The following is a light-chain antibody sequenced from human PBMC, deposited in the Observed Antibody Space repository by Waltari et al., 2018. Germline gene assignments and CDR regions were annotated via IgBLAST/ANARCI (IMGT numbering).Light chain of an antibody. Sequence: EIVLTQSPGTLSLSPGETATLSCRASQSVSTTSLGWYQQKPGQAPRLLIYDGSRRATGIPDRFRGSGSGIDFTLTISRLEPEDFAVYYCQQYGSSPLFAFGPGTKVDIK. CDR3: QQYGSSPLFA. CDR1: QSVSTTS. CDR2: DGS. V-gene: IGKV3-20*01. J-gene: IGKJ3*01.